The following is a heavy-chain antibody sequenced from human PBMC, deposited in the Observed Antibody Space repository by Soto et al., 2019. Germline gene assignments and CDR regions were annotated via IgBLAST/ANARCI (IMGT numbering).Heavy chain of an antibody. V-gene: IGHV3-9*02. J-gene: IGHJ4*02. CDR2: ISSNSDTI. D-gene: IGHD4-17*01. Sequence: EVQLVESGGGLVQPGRSLRLSCVASGFTADDYAMHWVRQAPGKGLEWVSGISSNSDTIDYADSVKGRFTISRDNAKNSPFLQMNSLRPEDTALYYCAKEMKWGGMTTIHYFDSWGQGTLVTVSS. CDR3: AKEMKWGGMTTIHYFDS. CDR1: GFTADDYA.